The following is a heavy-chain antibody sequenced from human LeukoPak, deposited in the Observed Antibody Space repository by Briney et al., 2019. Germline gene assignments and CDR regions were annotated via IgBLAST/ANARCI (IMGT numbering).Heavy chain of an antibody. Sequence: SETLSLTCTVSGGSISSSSYYWGWIRQPPWTGLEWIGSIYYSGSTYYNPSLKSRVTISVDTSKNQFSLKLSSVTAADTAVYYCARKGISVPPDPWGQGTLVTVSS. CDR1: GGSISSSSYY. V-gene: IGHV4-39*01. J-gene: IGHJ5*02. D-gene: IGHD2-15*01. CDR2: IYYSGST. CDR3: ARKGISVPPDP.